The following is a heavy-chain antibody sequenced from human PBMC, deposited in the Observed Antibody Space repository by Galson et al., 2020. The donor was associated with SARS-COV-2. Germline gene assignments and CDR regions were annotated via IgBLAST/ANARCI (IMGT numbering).Heavy chain of an antibody. CDR3: ARRHYFDWYFDL. CDR2: IYPGDSDT. V-gene: IGHV5-51*01. Sequence: GESLKISCKGSGYSFTSHWIARVRQMPGKGLEWMGIIYPGDSDTRYSPSFEGQVTIAADKSISTAYLQWSSLKASDTAMYYCARRHYFDWYFDLWGRGTRVSVSS. J-gene: IGHJ2*01. CDR1: GYSFTSHW. D-gene: IGHD3-10*01.